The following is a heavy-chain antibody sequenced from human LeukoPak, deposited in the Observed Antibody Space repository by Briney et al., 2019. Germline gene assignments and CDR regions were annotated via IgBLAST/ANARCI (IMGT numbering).Heavy chain of an antibody. CDR1: GFTFSSYS. D-gene: IGHD5-12*01. J-gene: IGHJ3*02. CDR2: ISSSSSYI. V-gene: IGHV3-21*01. Sequence: GGSLRLSCAASGFTFSSYSMNWVRQAPGKGLEWVSSISSSSSYIYYADSVKGRFTISRDNAKNSLYLQMNSLRAEDTAVYYCAADLRGHDALDIWGQGTMVTVSS. CDR3: AADLRGHDALDI.